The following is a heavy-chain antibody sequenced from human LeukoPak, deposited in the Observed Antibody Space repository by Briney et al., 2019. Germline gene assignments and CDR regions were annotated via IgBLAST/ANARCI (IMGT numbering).Heavy chain of an antibody. Sequence: PSETLSLTCIVSDYSISSGYYWGWIRQPPGKGLEWIGNIYHSGSTYYNPSLKSRVTISVDTSKNQFSLNLSSVTAADTAVYYCARDIGVEQQLVPGYWGQGTLVTVSS. D-gene: IGHD6-13*01. J-gene: IGHJ4*02. CDR2: IYHSGST. CDR1: DYSISSGYY. V-gene: IGHV4-38-2*02. CDR3: ARDIGVEQQLVPGY.